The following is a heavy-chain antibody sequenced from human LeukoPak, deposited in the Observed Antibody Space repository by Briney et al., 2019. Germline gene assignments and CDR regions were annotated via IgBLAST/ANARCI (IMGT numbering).Heavy chain of an antibody. CDR2: IYYSGST. V-gene: IGHV4-39*07. CDR1: GGSISSSSYY. Sequence: SETLSLTCTVSGGSISSSSYYWGWIRQPPGKGLEWIGSIYYSGSTYYNPSLKSRVTISVDTSKNQVSLKLSSVTAADAAVYYCARVRGSSGSYEYYHYMDVWGKGTTVTISS. J-gene: IGHJ6*03. D-gene: IGHD1-26*01. CDR3: ARVRGSSGSYEYYHYMDV.